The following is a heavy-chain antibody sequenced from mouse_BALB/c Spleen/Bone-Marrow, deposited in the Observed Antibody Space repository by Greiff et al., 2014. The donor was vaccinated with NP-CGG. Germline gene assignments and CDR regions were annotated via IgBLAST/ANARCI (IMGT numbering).Heavy chain of an antibody. CDR3: ARKAYYTNWWYFDV. CDR1: GYSFSGYN. D-gene: IGHD2-5*01. V-gene: IGHV1-39*01. Sequence: QLQESGPELEKPGASVEISCKASGYSFSGYNLNWVKQNSGQSLEWIGNIDPYYGDTTYNQKFKGKATLTVDRSSSTAYMQLKSLTSEDSAVYYCARKAYYTNWWYFDVWGAGTTVTVSS. CDR2: IDPYYGDT. J-gene: IGHJ1*01.